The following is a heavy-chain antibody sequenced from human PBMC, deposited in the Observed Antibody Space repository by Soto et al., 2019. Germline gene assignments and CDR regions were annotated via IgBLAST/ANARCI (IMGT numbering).Heavy chain of an antibody. J-gene: IGHJ6*01. V-gene: IGHV1-2*02. D-gene: IGHD1-26*01. CDR2: INPKTAAT. Sequence: QVQLVQSGAEVKKSGASVKVSCKPSGYSFSDYFIQWVRQAPGQGLEWVAWINPKTAATNYAKKFQGRVSLTWDTSSTTAYMELTRLRPDDTAVYYCARIQWVLNYYNGMHVWGQGTTVIVSS. CDR3: ARIQWVLNYYNGMHV. CDR1: GYSFSDYF.